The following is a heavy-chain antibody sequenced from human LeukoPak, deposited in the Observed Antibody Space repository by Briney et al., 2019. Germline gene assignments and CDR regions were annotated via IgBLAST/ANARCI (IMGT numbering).Heavy chain of an antibody. CDR3: ARDGYGYSYDY. J-gene: IGHJ4*02. D-gene: IGHD5-18*01. V-gene: IGHV3-20*04. CDR2: INWNGGST. CDR1: GFTFDGHG. Sequence: PGGSLRPSCAASGFTFDGHGMGWVRQAPGKGLEWVSGINWNGGSTGYVDSVKGRFTIYRDNAKNLLYLQMNSLRVEDTALYYCARDGYGYSYDYWGQGTLVTVSS.